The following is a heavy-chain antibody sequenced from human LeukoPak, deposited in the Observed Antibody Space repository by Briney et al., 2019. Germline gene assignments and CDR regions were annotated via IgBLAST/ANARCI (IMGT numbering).Heavy chain of an antibody. CDR2: ISGSGGST. CDR1: GFTFSSYA. Sequence: GGSLRLSCAASGFTFSSYAMSWVRQAPGKGLEWVSAISGSGGSTYYADSVKGRFTISRDNSKNTLYLQMNSLRAEDRAVYYCAKDGVVVPAAMGFDYWGQGTLVTVSS. D-gene: IGHD2-2*01. J-gene: IGHJ4*02. CDR3: AKDGVVVPAAMGFDY. V-gene: IGHV3-23*01.